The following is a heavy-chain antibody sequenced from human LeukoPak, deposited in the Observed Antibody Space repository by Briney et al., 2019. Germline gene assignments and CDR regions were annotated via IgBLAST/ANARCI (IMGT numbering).Heavy chain of an antibody. J-gene: IGHJ4*02. Sequence: SETLSLTCTVSGYSISSGYHWGWIRQPPGKGLEWIGSIQHSGSTYYNPSLKSRVTISVDTSKNQFSLKLSSVTAADTAVYYCGREVGYSYGYIDYWGQGTLVTVSS. D-gene: IGHD5-18*01. CDR1: GYSISSGYH. V-gene: IGHV4-38-2*02. CDR3: GREVGYSYGYIDY. CDR2: IQHSGST.